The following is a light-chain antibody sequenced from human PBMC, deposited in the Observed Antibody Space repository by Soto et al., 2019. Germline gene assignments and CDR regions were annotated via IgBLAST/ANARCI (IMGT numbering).Light chain of an antibody. V-gene: IGKV3-20*01. CDR3: QQYGSSLTWT. CDR1: QSVSSSY. Sequence: EIVLTQSPGTLSLSPGERATLSCRASQSVSSSYLAWYQQKPGQAPRLLIYGASSRATGIPDRFSGSGSGTDFTLTISRLEPEDFAVYYCQQYGSSLTWTFGQGTKVEIE. J-gene: IGKJ1*01. CDR2: GAS.